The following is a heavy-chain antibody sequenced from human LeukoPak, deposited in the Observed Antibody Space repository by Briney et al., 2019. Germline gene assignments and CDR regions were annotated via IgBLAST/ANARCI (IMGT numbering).Heavy chain of an antibody. V-gene: IGHV4-34*01. D-gene: IGHD3-10*01. Sequence: SETLSLTCAVYGGSFSTYYWSWVRQPPGKGLEWIGEITQSGRTNYNPSLKSRVTMSVGTSKNQFSLKLSSVTAADTAVYYCAGLYYYGSGSSFDYWGQGTLVTVSS. CDR1: GGSFSTYY. CDR2: ITQSGRT. J-gene: IGHJ4*02. CDR3: AGLYYYGSGSSFDY.